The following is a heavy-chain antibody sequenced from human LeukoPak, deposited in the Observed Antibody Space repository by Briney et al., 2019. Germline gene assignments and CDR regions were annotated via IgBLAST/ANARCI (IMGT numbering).Heavy chain of an antibody. Sequence: GGSLRLSCAASGFTFSSYWMGWVRQAPGKGLEWVATIKQDGSERYYVDSVKGRFTISRDNAQNSLSLQMNSLRAEDTAVYYCARDPFGGNWNTEGFDYWGQGTLVTVSS. V-gene: IGHV3-7*01. J-gene: IGHJ4*02. CDR1: GFTFSSYW. D-gene: IGHD1/OR15-1a*01. CDR3: ARDPFGGNWNTEGFDY. CDR2: IKQDGSER.